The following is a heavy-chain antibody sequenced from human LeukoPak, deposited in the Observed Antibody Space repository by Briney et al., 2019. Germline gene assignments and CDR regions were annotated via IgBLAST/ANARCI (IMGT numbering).Heavy chain of an antibody. CDR3: ARVPYDILTGYYGSGYYYYGMDV. Sequence: PSETLSLTCTVSGGSISSGGYYWSWIRQHPGKGLEWIGYIYYSGSTYYNPSLKSRVTISVDTSKNQFSLKLSSVTAADTAVYYCARVPYDILTGYYGSGYYYYGMDVWGQGTTVTVSS. CDR2: IYYSGST. D-gene: IGHD3-9*01. J-gene: IGHJ6*02. CDR1: GGSISSGGYY. V-gene: IGHV4-31*03.